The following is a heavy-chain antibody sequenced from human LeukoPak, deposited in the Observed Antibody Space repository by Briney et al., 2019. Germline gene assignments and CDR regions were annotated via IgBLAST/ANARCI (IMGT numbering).Heavy chain of an antibody. CDR3: ARAVYSSSWYGAGFDY. V-gene: IGHV1-2*02. J-gene: IGHJ4*02. Sequence: ASVKVPCKASGYTFTGYYMHWVRQAPGQGLEWMGWINPNSGGTNYAQKFQGRVTMTRDTSISTAYMELSRLRSDDTAVYYCARAVYSSSWYGAGFDYWGQGTLVTVSS. CDR2: INPNSGGT. CDR1: GYTFTGYY. D-gene: IGHD6-13*01.